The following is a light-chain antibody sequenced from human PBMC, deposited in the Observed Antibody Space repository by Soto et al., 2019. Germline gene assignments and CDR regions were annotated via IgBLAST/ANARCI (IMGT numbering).Light chain of an antibody. CDR2: GAS. V-gene: IGKV3-20*01. Sequence: EIVLAQSPGSLSLSPGERAALSCRGSQSVSSSYLAWYQQKPGQAPRLLIYGASSRATGIPDRFSGSGSGTDFTLTIIRLEPEDFAVYYCQQYGSSPSTFGQGTRLEIK. CDR3: QQYGSSPST. J-gene: IGKJ5*01. CDR1: QSVSSSY.